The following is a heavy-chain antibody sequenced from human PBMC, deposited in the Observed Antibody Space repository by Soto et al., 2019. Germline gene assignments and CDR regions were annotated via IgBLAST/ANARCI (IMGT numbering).Heavy chain of an antibody. D-gene: IGHD6-19*01. CDR1: GFTFSSYA. V-gene: IGHV3-23*01. Sequence: QPGGSMRLSCAASGFTFSSYAMSWVRQAPGKGLEWVSAISGSGGSTYYADSVKGRFTISRDNSKNTLYLQMNSLRAEDTALYYCAKHKGWTPRSYFDSWGQGTQVTVSS. CDR3: AKHKGWTPRSYFDS. CDR2: ISGSGGST. J-gene: IGHJ4*02.